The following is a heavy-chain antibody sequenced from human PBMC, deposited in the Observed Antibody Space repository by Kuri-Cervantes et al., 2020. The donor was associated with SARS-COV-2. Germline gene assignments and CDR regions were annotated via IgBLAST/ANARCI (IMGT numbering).Heavy chain of an antibody. CDR1: GFTFSSYW. J-gene: IGHJ4*02. CDR3: ARSDLFGVVTPYYFDY. Sequence: GESLKISCAASGFTFSSYWMSWVRQAPGKGLEWVAVISYDGSNKYYADSVKGRFTISRDNSKNTLYLQMNSLRAEDTAVYYCARSDLFGVVTPYYFDYWGQGTLVTVSS. CDR2: ISYDGSNK. D-gene: IGHD3-3*01. V-gene: IGHV3-30-3*01.